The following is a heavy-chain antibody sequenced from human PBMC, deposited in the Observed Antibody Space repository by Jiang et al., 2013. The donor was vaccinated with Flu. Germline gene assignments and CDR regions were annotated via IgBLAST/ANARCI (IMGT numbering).Heavy chain of an antibody. CDR1: GGSFNTYY. Sequence: PGLVKPSETLSLTCTVSGGSFNTYYWSWIRQPPGKGLEWIGYIYYSGSTNYNPSLKSRVTISVDTSKNQFSLKLSSVTAADTAVYYCARGLTLGGSGSYLPSREPARTPYYFDYWGQGTLVTVSS. J-gene: IGHJ4*02. CDR3: ARGLTLGGSGSYLPSREPARTPYYFDY. D-gene: IGHD3-10*01. CDR2: IYYSGST. V-gene: IGHV4-59*01.